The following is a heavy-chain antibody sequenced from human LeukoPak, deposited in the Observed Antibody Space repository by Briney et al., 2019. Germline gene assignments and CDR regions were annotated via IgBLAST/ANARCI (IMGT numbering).Heavy chain of an antibody. D-gene: IGHD6-19*01. CDR1: GYTFTGYY. J-gene: IGHJ4*02. V-gene: IGHV1-2*02. Sequence: ASVKGSCKTSGYTFTGYYMHWVRQAPGQGLEWMGWIIPNSGGTNYAQKFQGRVTMTRDTSLNTAYMELNGLRSDDTAVYYCARGRTGSGWYFDYWGQGTLLPVFS. CDR2: IIPNSGGT. CDR3: ARGRTGSGWYFDY.